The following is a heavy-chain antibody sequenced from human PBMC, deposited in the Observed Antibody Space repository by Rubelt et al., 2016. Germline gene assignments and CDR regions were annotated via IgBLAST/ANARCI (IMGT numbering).Heavy chain of an antibody. J-gene: IGHJ3*02. D-gene: IGHD2-15*01. CDR3: ARDCIIAFDI. V-gene: IGHV3-30*04. Sequence: QVQLVESGGGVVQPGRSLRLSCAASGFTFSSYAMHWVRQAPGKVLEWVAVISCDGSIKNYADSVKGRFTISRDNAKNSLYLQMNSLRAEDTAVYYCARDCIIAFDIWGQGTMVTVSS. CDR2: ISCDGSIK. CDR1: GFTFSSYA.